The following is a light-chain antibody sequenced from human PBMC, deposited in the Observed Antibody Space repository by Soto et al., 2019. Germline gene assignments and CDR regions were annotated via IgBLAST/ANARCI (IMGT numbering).Light chain of an antibody. Sequence: DIQMTQSPSTLSASVGNRVTKTYRASQSISSWLAWYQQKPGEAPKILIYKASSLESGVPSRFSGSGSGTEFTLTISSLQPDDFATYYCQQYDFYPYTFGQGTKVDIK. J-gene: IGKJ2*01. CDR1: QSISSW. CDR2: KAS. V-gene: IGKV1-5*03. CDR3: QQYDFYPYT.